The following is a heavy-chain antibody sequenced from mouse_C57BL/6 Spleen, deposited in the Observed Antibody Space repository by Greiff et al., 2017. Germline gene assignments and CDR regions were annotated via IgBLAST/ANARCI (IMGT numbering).Heavy chain of an antibody. Sequence: QVQLQQSGAELAKPGASVKLSCKASGYPFTAYWMHWVKQRPGQGLEWIGYINPSSGYTKYNQKFKDKATLTADKSSSTAYMQLSSLTYEDSAVYYCARGDYDSSWFAYWGQGTLVTVSA. CDR2: INPSSGYT. J-gene: IGHJ3*01. V-gene: IGHV1-7*01. D-gene: IGHD1-1*01. CDR3: ARGDYDSSWFAY. CDR1: GYPFTAYW.